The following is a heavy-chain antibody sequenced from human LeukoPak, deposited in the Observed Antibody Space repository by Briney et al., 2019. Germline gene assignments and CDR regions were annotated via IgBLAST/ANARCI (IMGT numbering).Heavy chain of an antibody. J-gene: IGHJ5*02. V-gene: IGHV1-18*01. D-gene: IGHD6-13*01. Sequence: ASVKVSCKASGYTFTSYGISWVRQAPGQGLEWMGWISAYNGNTNYAQKLQGRVTMTTDTSTSTAYMELRSLRSDDTAVYYCARAKSYSSSWDWFDPWAREPWSPSPQ. CDR1: GYTFTSYG. CDR3: ARAKSYSSSWDWFDP. CDR2: ISAYNGNT.